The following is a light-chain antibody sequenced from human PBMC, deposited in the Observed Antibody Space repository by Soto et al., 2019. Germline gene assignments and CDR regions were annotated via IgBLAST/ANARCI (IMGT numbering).Light chain of an antibody. CDR1: QSVSSK. J-gene: IGKJ1*01. CDR2: GAS. CDR3: QQYNDWPGT. Sequence: ETVMTQSPATLSLSPGERATLSCRASQSVSSKLVWYQQKPGQAPRFLIYGASTRATGIPARFRGSGSGTEFTLTIDSLQSEDFAVYYCQQYNDWPGTFGQGTKVDIK. V-gene: IGKV3-15*01.